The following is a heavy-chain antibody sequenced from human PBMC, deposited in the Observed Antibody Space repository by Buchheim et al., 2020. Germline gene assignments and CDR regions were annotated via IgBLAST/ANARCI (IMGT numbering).Heavy chain of an antibody. CDR2: ISGSGGST. J-gene: IGHJ5*02. D-gene: IGHD3-10*01. V-gene: IGHV3-23*01. CDR3: AKDPYYYGSGSYKLRWFDP. CDR1: GFTFSSYA. Sequence: EVQLLESGGGLVQPGGSLRLSCAASGFTFSSYAMSWVRQAPGKGLGWVSAISGSGGSTYYADSVKGRFTISRATSKNPLFLQMNSLRAEDTAVYYCAKDPYYYGSGSYKLRWFDPWGQGTL.